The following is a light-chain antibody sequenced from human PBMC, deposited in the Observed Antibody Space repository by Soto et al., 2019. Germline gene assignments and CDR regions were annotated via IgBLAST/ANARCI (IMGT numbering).Light chain of an antibody. CDR1: SSDVGGYNY. CDR2: EVS. V-gene: IGLV2-14*01. J-gene: IGLJ1*01. Sequence: QSALSQPASVSGSPGQSITISCTGTSSDVGGYNYVSWYQQHPSKAPKLMIYEVSNRPSGVSNRFSGSKSGNTASLTISGLQAEDEADYYCSSYTRSSTLVFGTGTKVTVL. CDR3: SSYTRSSTLV.